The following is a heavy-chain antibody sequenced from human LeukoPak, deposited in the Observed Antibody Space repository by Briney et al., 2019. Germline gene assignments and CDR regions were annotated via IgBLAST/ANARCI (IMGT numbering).Heavy chain of an antibody. CDR1: GFTFSSYT. Sequence: GGSLRLSCAASGFTFSSYTMHWIRQAPGKGLEWVSSISGSNSYIFYADSVKGRFTVSRDNAKDSLYLQMNSLRAEDTAVYYCARALTTLTYEGYWGQGILVTVSS. CDR2: ISGSNSYI. J-gene: IGHJ4*02. CDR3: ARALTTLTYEGY. V-gene: IGHV3-21*01. D-gene: IGHD1-1*01.